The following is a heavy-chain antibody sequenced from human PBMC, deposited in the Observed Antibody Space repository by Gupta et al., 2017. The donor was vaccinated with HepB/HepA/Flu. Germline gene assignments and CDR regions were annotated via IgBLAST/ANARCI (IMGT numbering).Heavy chain of an antibody. V-gene: IGHV3-11*01. J-gene: IGHJ4*02. CDR1: EFTISGYY. CDR2: ISSSGLTT. CDR3: ARSRGYSYAFDY. D-gene: IGHD5-18*01. Sequence: QVQLVESGGGLVKPGGSLRLSCAAFEFTISGYYMSWIRQAPGKGLEWISHISSSGLTTYYADSVKGRFTVSRDNAKNSLYLQMNSLRGDDTAVYYCARSRGYSYAFDYWGQGTLVTVSS.